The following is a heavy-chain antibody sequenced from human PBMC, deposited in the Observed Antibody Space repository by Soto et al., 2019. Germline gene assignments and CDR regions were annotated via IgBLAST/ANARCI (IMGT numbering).Heavy chain of an antibody. CDR2: ISRDGSNN. J-gene: IGHJ4*02. D-gene: IGHD4-17*01. CDR3: AKDSTTPHFFDY. CDR1: GFTFLNYG. Sequence: GGSLRLSCAASGFTFLNYGMNWVRQAPGKGLEWVAIISRDGSNNYYADSVKGRFTISRDNSKNTLDLQMNSLRAEDTAVYYCAKDSTTPHFFDYWGPGTLVTVSS. V-gene: IGHV3-30*18.